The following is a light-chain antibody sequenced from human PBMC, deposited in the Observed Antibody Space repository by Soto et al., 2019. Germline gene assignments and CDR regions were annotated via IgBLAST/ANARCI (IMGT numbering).Light chain of an antibody. CDR2: RDN. V-gene: IGLV1-44*01. Sequence: QSVLTQPPSVSGTPGQRVTVSCSGGRSNIGSNTVHWYQQLPGAAPKLLIYRDNQRPSGVPDRFAASKSGTSASLAISGLQSEDEGDYSCEAWDDSHNVLYVFGTGTKVTV. CDR3: EAWDDSHNVLYV. J-gene: IGLJ1*01. CDR1: RSNIGSNT.